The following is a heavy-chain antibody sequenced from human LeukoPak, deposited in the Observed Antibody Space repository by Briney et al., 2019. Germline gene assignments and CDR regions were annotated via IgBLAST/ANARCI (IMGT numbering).Heavy chain of an antibody. CDR1: VFTVSRNF. V-gene: IGHV3-53*05. Sequence: GGSLRLSCAVSVFTVSRNFMSWVRQAPGTGVEWGSLIENDGTTPYADSVKGRFSISRDNSKNKLYLQMNSLRAEDTAAYYCAKAGNAYNWNPFDRWGQGTLVTVSS. J-gene: IGHJ4*02. D-gene: IGHD1-20*01. CDR2: IENDGTT. CDR3: AKAGNAYNWNPFDR.